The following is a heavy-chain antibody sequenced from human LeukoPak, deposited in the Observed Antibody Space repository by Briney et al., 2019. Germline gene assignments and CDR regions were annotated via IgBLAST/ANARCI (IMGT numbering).Heavy chain of an antibody. CDR2: IRSSSSSI. D-gene: IGHD3-10*01. Sequence: GGSLRLSCAASGFSFSSLAMNWVRQAPGKGLEWVSSIRSSSSSIYYADAVKGRFTISRDNAKNSLYLQMNSLRVEDTAVYYCARCAHYYFDYWGQGTLVTVSS. CDR1: GFSFSSLA. J-gene: IGHJ4*02. CDR3: ARCAHYYFDY. V-gene: IGHV3-21*06.